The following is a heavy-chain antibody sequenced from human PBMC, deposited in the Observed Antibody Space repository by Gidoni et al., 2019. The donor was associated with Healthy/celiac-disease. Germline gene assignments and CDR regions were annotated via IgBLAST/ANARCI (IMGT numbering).Heavy chain of an antibody. CDR2: ISGSGGST. D-gene: IGHD2-2*01. CDR3: AKGAVSVVVPAATDDY. V-gene: IGHV3-23*01. J-gene: IGHJ4*02. Sequence: EVQLLESGGGLVQPGGSLRLSCAASGFTFSSYAMSWVRQAPGKGLEWVSAISGSGGSTYYADSVKGRFTISRDNSKNTLYLQMNSLRAEDTAVYYCAKGAVSVVVPAATDDYWGQGTLVTVSS. CDR1: GFTFSSYA.